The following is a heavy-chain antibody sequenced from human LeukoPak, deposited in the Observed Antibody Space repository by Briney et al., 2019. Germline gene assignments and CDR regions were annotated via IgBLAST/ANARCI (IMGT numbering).Heavy chain of an antibody. CDR3: ARRSAAAGTLDY. J-gene: IGHJ4*02. CDR2: IYHSGST. CDR1: GGSISSGGYS. Sequence: SQTLSLTCAVSGGSISSGGYSWSWIRQPPGKGLEWIGYIYHSGSTYYNPSLKSRVTISVDRSKNQFSLKLSSVTAADTAVYYCARRSAAAGTLDYWGQGTLVTVSS. D-gene: IGHD6-13*01. V-gene: IGHV4-30-2*01.